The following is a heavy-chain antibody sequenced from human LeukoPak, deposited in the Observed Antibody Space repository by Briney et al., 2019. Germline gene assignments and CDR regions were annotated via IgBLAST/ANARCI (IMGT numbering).Heavy chain of an antibody. J-gene: IGHJ6*03. V-gene: IGHV1-2*02. CDR1: GYTFTSYG. Sequence: ASVKVSCKASGYTFTSYGISWVRQAPGQGLEWMGWINPNSGGTNYAQKFQGRVTMTRDTSISTAYMELSRLRSDDTAVYYCARDNYDFWSGYYSGGYYMDVWGKGTTVTVSS. CDR2: INPNSGGT. CDR3: ARDNYDFWSGYYSGGYYMDV. D-gene: IGHD3-3*01.